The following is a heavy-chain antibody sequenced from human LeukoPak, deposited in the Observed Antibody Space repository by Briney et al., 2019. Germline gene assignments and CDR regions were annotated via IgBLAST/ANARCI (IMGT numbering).Heavy chain of an antibody. D-gene: IGHD6-19*01. V-gene: IGHV3-53*01. Sequence: GGSLRLSCAASGFTVSSNYMSWVRQAPGKGLEWVSVIYSGGSTYYADSVKGRFTISRDNSKNTLYLQMNSLRAEDMAVYYCARAQWLGYFDYWGQGTLVTVSS. CDR1: GFTVSSNY. J-gene: IGHJ4*02. CDR3: ARAQWLGYFDY. CDR2: IYSGGST.